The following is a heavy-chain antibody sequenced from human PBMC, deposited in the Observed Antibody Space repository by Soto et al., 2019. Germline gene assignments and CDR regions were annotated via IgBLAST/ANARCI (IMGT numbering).Heavy chain of an antibody. Sequence: EVQLVESGGGLVQPGGSLRLSCAASGFTFSSYEMNWVRQAPGKGLEWVSYISSSGSTIYYADSVKGRFTISRDNAKNSLNLQMNSLRAEDTAVYYCARGQNSGGGGYFDYWGQETLVTVSS. CDR1: GFTFSSYE. CDR2: ISSSGSTI. V-gene: IGHV3-48*03. J-gene: IGHJ4*02. D-gene: IGHD6-19*01. CDR3: ARGQNSGGGGYFDY.